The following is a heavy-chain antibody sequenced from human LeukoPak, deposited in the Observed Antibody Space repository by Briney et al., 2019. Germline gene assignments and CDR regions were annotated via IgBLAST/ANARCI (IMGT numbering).Heavy chain of an antibody. CDR3: AKGNVVKYYFDY. V-gene: IGHV3-30*18. D-gene: IGHD1-1*01. J-gene: IGHJ4*02. Sequence: GRSLRLSCAASGFTFSSYGMHWVRQAPGKGLEWVAVISYDGSNKYYADSVKGRFTISRDNSKNTLYLQMNSLRAEDTAVYYCAKGNVVKYYFDYWGQGTLVTVSS. CDR1: GFTFSSYG. CDR2: ISYDGSNK.